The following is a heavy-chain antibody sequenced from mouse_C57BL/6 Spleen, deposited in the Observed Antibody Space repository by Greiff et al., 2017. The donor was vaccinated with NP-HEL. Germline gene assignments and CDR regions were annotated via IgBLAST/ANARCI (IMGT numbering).Heavy chain of an antibody. Sequence: EVQLVESGGGLVKPGGSLKLSCAASGFTFSSYAMSWVRQTPEKRLEWVATISDGGSYTYYPDNVKGRFTISRDNAKNNLYLQMSHLKSEDTAMYYCARPNDGYYGYFDYWGQGTTLTVSS. D-gene: IGHD2-3*01. V-gene: IGHV5-4*01. CDR3: ARPNDGYYGYFDY. CDR2: ISDGGSYT. J-gene: IGHJ2*01. CDR1: GFTFSSYA.